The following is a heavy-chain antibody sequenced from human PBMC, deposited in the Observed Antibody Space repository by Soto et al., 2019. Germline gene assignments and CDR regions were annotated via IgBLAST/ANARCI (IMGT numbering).Heavy chain of an antibody. V-gene: IGHV3-23*01. J-gene: IGHJ3*02. Sequence: EVQLLESGGGLVQPGGSLRLSCAASGFTFSSYAMSWVRQAPGKGLEWVSAISGSGGSTYYADSVKGRFTISRDNSKNTLYLQMNSLRAEDTAVYYCAKDGPIVVVPAAQVGAFDIWGRGTMVTVS. CDR1: GFTFSSYA. D-gene: IGHD2-2*01. CDR3: AKDGPIVVVPAAQVGAFDI. CDR2: ISGSGGST.